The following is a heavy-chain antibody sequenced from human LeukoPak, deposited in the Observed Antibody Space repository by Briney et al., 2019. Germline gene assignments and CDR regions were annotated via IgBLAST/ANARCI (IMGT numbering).Heavy chain of an antibody. D-gene: IGHD3-22*01. J-gene: IGHJ4*02. CDR1: GGSISSYY. CDR3: ARGESYDSSGYYLGYFDY. Sequence: SETLSLTCTVSGGSISSYYWSWIRQPPGKGLEWIGYIYYSGSTNYNPSLKSRVTISVDTSKNQFSLKLSSVTAAGTAVYYCARGESYDSSGYYLGYFDYWGQGTLVTVSS. CDR2: IYYSGST. V-gene: IGHV4-59*01.